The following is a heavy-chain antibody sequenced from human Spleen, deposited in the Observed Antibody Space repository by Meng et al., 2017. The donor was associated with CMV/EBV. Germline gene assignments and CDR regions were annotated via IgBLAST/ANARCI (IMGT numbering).Heavy chain of an antibody. J-gene: IGHJ4*02. Sequence: GESLKISCAASGFTFSTYAMHWVRQAPGKGLDWVAVISSDGGNRYYADSVKGRFTISRDNSKNPLYLQMNSLRTVETAVYYCARDLQHFHGSSMTDFGGQGAVVTVSS. V-gene: IGHV3-30*04. CDR1: GFTFSTYA. CDR3: ARDLQHFHGSSMTDF. D-gene: IGHD3-10*01. CDR2: ISSDGGNR.